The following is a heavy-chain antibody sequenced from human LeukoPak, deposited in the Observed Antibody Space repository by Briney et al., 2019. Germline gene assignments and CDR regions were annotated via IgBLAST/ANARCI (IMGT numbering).Heavy chain of an antibody. V-gene: IGHV3-23*01. D-gene: IGHD6-19*01. CDR1: GFTFSSYS. J-gene: IGHJ4*02. CDR3: AKYSWGAVAAPFDY. Sequence: GGSLRLSCAASGFTFSSYSMNWVRQAPGKGLEWVSGISGSGDNTYYADSVKGRFTISRDNSKNTVYVQMKNLRAEDTAVYYCAKYSWGAVAAPFDYWGQGALVTVSS. CDR2: ISGSGDNT.